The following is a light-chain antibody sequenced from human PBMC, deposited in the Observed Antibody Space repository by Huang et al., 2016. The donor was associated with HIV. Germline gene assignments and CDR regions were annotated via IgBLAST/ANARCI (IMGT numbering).Light chain of an antibody. J-gene: IGKJ4*01. CDR3: QQYNDWPPLT. CDR2: DAS. V-gene: IGKV3-15*01. Sequence: ETVMTQSPATLSLSPGERATLSCRASQSIGNHLAWYQRETGRPPRLLIYDASTRATGIPARFSGSGSGTEFTLTISSLESEDFSLYYCQQYNDWPPLTFGGGTKVEIK. CDR1: QSIGNH.